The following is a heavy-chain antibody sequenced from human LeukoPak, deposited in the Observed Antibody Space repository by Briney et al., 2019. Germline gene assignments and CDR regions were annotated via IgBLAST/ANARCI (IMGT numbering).Heavy chain of an antibody. D-gene: IGHD3-10*01. CDR3: ARVGADGSGFLFDY. Sequence: SETLSLTCAVYGGSFSGYYWSWIRQPPAKGLEWIGEINHSGSTNYNPSLKSRVTISVDTSKNQFSLKLSSVTAADTAVYYCARVGADGSGFLFDYWGQGTLVTVSS. CDR2: INHSGST. J-gene: IGHJ4*02. V-gene: IGHV4-34*01. CDR1: GGSFSGYY.